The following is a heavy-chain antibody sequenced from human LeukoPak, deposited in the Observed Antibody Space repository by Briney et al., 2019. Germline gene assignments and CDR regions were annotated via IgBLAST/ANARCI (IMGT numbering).Heavy chain of an antibody. D-gene: IGHD3-10*01. CDR2: ISSSSSYI. CDR1: GFTFSSYS. V-gene: IGHV3-21*01. Sequence: PGGSLRLSCAASGFTFSSYSMNWVRQAPGKGLEWVSSISSSSSYIYYADSVKGRFTISRDNAKNSLYLQMNSLRAEDTAVYYCASPIITYYYGSGSYGGMDVWGQGTTVTVSS. J-gene: IGHJ6*02. CDR3: ASPIITYYYGSGSYGGMDV.